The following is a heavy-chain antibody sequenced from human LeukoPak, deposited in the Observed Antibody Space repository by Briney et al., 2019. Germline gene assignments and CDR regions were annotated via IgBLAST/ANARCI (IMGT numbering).Heavy chain of an antibody. CDR1: GYTFTGYY. J-gene: IGHJ6*03. V-gene: IGHV1-2*02. D-gene: IGHD3-10*01. Sequence: ASVKVSCTASGYTFTGYYMPWVRQAAGPGLEWMGWINPNSGGTNYAQKFQGRVTMTRDTSISTAYMELSSLRSEDTAVYYCARGNSGVRGVIINYMDVWGEGTTVTVSS. CDR3: ARGNSGVRGVIINYMDV. CDR2: INPNSGGT.